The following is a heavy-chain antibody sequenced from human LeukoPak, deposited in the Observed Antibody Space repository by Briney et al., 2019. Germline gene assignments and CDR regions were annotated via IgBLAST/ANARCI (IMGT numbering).Heavy chain of an antibody. CDR1: GGSFSGYY. D-gene: IGHD3-22*01. Sequence: SETLSLTCAVYGGSFSGYYWSWIRQPPGKGLEWIGEINHSGSTNYNPSLKSRVTISVDTSKNQFSLKLSSVTAADTAVYYCARARNYYDSSVNFDYWGQGTLVTVSS. CDR3: ARARNYYDSSVNFDY. V-gene: IGHV4-34*01. CDR2: INHSGST. J-gene: IGHJ4*02.